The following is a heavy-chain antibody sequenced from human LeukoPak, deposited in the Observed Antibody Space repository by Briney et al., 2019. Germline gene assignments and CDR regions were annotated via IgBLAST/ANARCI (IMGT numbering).Heavy chain of an antibody. CDR1: GDSIGNYH. J-gene: IGHJ4*02. CDR3: ARVAELYSGSYYSLWIDC. CDR2: VKATGSF. Sequence: PSETLSLTCTVSGDSIGNYHWSWIRQTAGKGLEWIGRVKATGSFTYNPSLKSRVTMSVDKSKNQFSLRLNSVTAADTAVYYCARVAELYSGSYYSLWIDCWGQGTLVTVSS. V-gene: IGHV4-4*07. D-gene: IGHD1-26*01.